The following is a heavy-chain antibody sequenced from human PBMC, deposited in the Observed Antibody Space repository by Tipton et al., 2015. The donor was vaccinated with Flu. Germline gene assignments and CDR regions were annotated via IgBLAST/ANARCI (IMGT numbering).Heavy chain of an antibody. V-gene: IGHV1-2*06. CDR2: INPHNGDT. CDR3: ATFPIFGAKTYVVSGPIKHDMDV. D-gene: IGHD3-3*01. CDR1: GYTFSDYY. Sequence: QVQLVQSGAEVKKPGASLRVSCKASGYTFSDYYLQWVRQAPGKGLEWMGRINPHNGDTDYAQKFQGRITMTRDTSISTAYIDLSNLRSDDTAVYYCATFPIFGAKTYVVSGPIKHDMDVWGQGTTVTVSS. J-gene: IGHJ6*02.